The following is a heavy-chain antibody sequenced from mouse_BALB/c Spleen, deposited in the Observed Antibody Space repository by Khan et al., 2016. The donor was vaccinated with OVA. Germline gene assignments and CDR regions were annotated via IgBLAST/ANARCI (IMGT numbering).Heavy chain of an antibody. V-gene: IGHV3-2*02. CDR3: ARARMAN. J-gene: IGHJ2*01. Sequence: EVQLLESGPGLVKPSQSLSLTCNVTGYSITSDYAWNWIRQFPGNKLEWMGYISYSGSTSYNPSLKSRISFTRDTSKNQFFLQLNSVTTEDTATYYCARARMANWGQGTTLTVSA. CDR1: GYSITSDYA. CDR2: ISYSGST. D-gene: IGHD1-2*01.